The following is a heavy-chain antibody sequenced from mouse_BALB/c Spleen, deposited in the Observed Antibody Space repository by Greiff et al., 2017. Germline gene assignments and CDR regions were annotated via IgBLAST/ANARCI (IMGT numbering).Heavy chain of an antibody. V-gene: IGHV6-6*02. D-gene: IGHD1-1*01. J-gene: IGHJ1*01. CDR2: IRLKSNNYAT. CDR1: GYTFSHYW. CDR3: TSGVLRFPGYFDV. Sequence: EVQVVESGGGLVQPGGSLTLSCIASGYTFSHYWMHWVRQSPEQGLEWVAEIRLKSNNYATHYAASVKGRFTISRDDSKSSVYLQMNNLRADDTGIYFSTSGVLRFPGYFDVWGAGTTVTVSS.